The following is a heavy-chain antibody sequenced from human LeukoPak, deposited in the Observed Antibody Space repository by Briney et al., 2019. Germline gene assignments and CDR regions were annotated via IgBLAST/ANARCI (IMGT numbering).Heavy chain of an antibody. CDR2: ISTYNGNT. CDR1: GYTFTTYG. J-gene: IGHJ4*02. V-gene: IGHV1-18*01. CDR3: ATAHLVIYRNFDY. D-gene: IGHD3-9*01. Sequence: GASVKVSCKASGYTFTTYGISWVRQAPGQGLEWMGWISTYNGNTNYAQKLQGRVTMTTDTSTSTAYMDLRSLRSEDTAVYYCATAHLVIYRNFDYWGQGTLVTVSS.